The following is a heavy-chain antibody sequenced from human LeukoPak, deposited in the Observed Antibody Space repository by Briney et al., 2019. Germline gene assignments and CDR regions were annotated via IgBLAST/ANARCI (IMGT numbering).Heavy chain of an antibody. CDR2: IIPMFGIP. CDR3: AREASVYYDSTSYDPYYFDY. CDR1: GGTFSSYA. Sequence: SVKVSCKASGGTFSSYAISWVRQAPGQGLEWMGVIIPMFGIPNHAQNFQGRVTISADESTSTTYMELSSLRSEDTAVYYCAREASVYYDSTSYDPYYFDYWGQGTLVTVSS. V-gene: IGHV1-69*13. D-gene: IGHD3-22*01. J-gene: IGHJ4*02.